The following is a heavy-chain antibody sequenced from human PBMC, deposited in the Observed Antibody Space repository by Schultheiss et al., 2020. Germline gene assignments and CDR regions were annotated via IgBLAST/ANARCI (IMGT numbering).Heavy chain of an antibody. Sequence: SATLSLACAVYGGSFSGYYWSWIRQPPGKGLEWIGEINHSGSTNYNPSLKSRVTISVDTSKNQFSLKLSSVTAADTAVYYCARRWIGVVVPAAFDPWGQGTLVTVSS. V-gene: IGHV4-34*01. J-gene: IGHJ5*02. D-gene: IGHD2-2*01. CDR3: ARRWIGVVVPAAFDP. CDR2: INHSGST. CDR1: GGSFSGYY.